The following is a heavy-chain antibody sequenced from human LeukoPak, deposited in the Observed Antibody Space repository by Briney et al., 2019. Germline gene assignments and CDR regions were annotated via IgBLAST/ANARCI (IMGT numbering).Heavy chain of an antibody. CDR3: ARAYFGTVMGVDP. V-gene: IGHV1-2*02. J-gene: IGHJ5*02. CDR2: INPNSGGT. Sequence: GASVKVSCKASGYTFTGYYMHWVRQAPGQGLEWMGWINPNSGGTNYAQKFQGRVTMTRDTSISTAYMELSSLRSEDTAVYYCARAYFGTVMGVDPWGQGTLVTVSS. CDR1: GYTFTGYY. D-gene: IGHD2-8*01.